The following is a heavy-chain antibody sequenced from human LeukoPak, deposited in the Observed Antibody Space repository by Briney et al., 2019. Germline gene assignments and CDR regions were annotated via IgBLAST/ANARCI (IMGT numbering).Heavy chain of an antibody. D-gene: IGHD3-3*01. CDR3: ARGKGGTIFGVAPDY. Sequence: ASVKVSCKASGYTFTSYAMSWVRQAPGQGLEWIGWISTYNGNTNYAQKLQGRVTMTTDTSTSTAYMELGSLRSDDTAVYYCARGKGGTIFGVAPDYWGQGTLVTVSS. V-gene: IGHV1-18*01. J-gene: IGHJ4*02. CDR2: ISTYNGNT. CDR1: GYTFTSYA.